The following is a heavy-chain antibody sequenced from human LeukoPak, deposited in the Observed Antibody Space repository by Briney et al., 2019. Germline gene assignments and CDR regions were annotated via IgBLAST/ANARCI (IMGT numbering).Heavy chain of an antibody. D-gene: IGHD3-22*01. V-gene: IGHV3-11*06. CDR3: ARAPAHYDSSGYFDY. J-gene: IGHJ4*02. CDR1: GFTFSDYY. Sequence: GGSLRLSCAASGFTFSDYYMSWIRQAPGKGLEWVSYISSSSSYTNYADSVKGRFTISRDNAKNSLYLQMNSLRAEDTAVYYCARAPAHYDSSGYFDYWGQGTLVTVSS. CDR2: ISSSSSYT.